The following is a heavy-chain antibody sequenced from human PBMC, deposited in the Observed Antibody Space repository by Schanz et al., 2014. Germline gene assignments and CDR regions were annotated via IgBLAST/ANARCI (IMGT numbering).Heavy chain of an antibody. CDR3: AKKVPAYNPFDS. CDR2: INGDGSNT. J-gene: IGHJ4*02. CDR1: GFAFSPYW. Sequence: EVQLVESGGGLVQPGGSLRLSCLASGFAFSPYWMHWVRQAPGKGLVWVSRINGDGSNTNYADSVKGRFTISRDNSKNTLYLQMDSLRAEDTAVYFCAKKVPAYNPFDSWGQGTLVTVSS. D-gene: IGHD1-1*01. V-gene: IGHV3-74*02.